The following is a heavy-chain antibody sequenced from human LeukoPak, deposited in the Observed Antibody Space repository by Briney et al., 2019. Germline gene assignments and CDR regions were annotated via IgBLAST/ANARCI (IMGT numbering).Heavy chain of an antibody. Sequence: SGGSLRLSCAASGFTFSSYAMHWVRQAPGKGLEWVAVISYDGSNKYYADSVKGRFTISRDNSKNTLYLQMNSLRAEDTAVYYCARDSGSKTQTEPDYYYDNSGPDYWGQGTLVTVSS. CDR3: ARDSGSKTQTEPDYYYDNSGPDY. CDR1: GFTFSSYA. CDR2: ISYDGSNK. V-gene: IGHV3-30-3*01. D-gene: IGHD3-22*01. J-gene: IGHJ4*02.